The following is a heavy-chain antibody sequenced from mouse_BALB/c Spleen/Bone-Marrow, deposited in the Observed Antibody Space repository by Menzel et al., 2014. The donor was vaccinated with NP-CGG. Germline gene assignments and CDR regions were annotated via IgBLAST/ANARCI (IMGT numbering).Heavy chain of an antibody. CDR1: GFNIKDTY. Sequence: VQLQQSGAELVKPGASVKLSCTASGFNIKDTYMNWVKQRPEQGLEWIGRIEPANGNTKYDPKFQGKATITTDTSSNTAYLQLSSLTSEDDAVYYGARGKGIYVGFACWGQGTLVTVSA. V-gene: IGHV14-3*02. J-gene: IGHJ3*01. CDR3: ARGKGIYVGFAC. CDR2: IEPANGNT. D-gene: IGHD1-1*01.